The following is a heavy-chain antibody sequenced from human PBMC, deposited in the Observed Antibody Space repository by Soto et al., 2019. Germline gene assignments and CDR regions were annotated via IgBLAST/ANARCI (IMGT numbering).Heavy chain of an antibody. D-gene: IGHD3-3*01. CDR3: ARDRFLEWLLWDNGMDV. Sequence: GGSLRLSCAASGFTFSSYAMHWVRQAPGKGLEWVAVISYDGSNKYYADSVKGRFTISRDNSKNTLYLQMNSLRAEDTAVYYCARDRFLEWLLWDNGMDVWGQGTTVTVSS. CDR1: GFTFSSYA. CDR2: ISYDGSNK. V-gene: IGHV3-30-3*01. J-gene: IGHJ6*02.